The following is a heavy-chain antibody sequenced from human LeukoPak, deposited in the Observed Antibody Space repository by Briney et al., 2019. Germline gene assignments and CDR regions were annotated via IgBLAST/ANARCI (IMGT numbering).Heavy chain of an antibody. CDR1: GYTITSHS. Sequence: GATVKVSCKASGYTITSHSMHWVRQAPGQGPEWMGIINPSGGSTNYAQKFQGRVTMTRDTSTNAVDMELSSLRSDDTAVYYCARAGVPVALISDYWGQGTLVTVSS. J-gene: IGHJ4*02. CDR2: INPSGGST. D-gene: IGHD3-10*01. V-gene: IGHV1-46*01. CDR3: ARAGVPVALISDY.